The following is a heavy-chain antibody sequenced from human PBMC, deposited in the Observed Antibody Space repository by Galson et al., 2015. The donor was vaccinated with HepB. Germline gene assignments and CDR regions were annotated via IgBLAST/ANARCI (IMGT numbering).Heavy chain of an antibody. CDR2: INPNSGGT. D-gene: IGHD3-9*01. V-gene: IGHV1-2*06. CDR3: ARAGYDILTGYSPY. J-gene: IGHJ4*02. CDR1: GYTFTGYY. Sequence: SVKVSCKASGYTFTGYYLCWVRQAPGQGLEWMGRINPNSGGTDYPQKFQGRVTMTRDTSISTAYMELRRLTSDDTAVYYCARAGYDILTGYSPYWGQGTLVTVSS.